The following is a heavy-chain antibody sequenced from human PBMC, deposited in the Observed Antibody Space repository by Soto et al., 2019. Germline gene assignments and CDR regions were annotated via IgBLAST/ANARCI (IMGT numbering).Heavy chain of an antibody. J-gene: IGHJ4*02. V-gene: IGHV2-5*02. CDR1: GFSLSTSGVG. Sequence: SGPTLVKPTQTLTLTCTFSGFSLSTSGVGVGWIRQPPGKALEWLALIYWDDDKRYSPSLKSRLTITKDTSKNQVVLTMTNMDPVDTATYYCAHRLLTYSSGLPPIFDYWGQGTLVTVSS. D-gene: IGHD6-19*01. CDR2: IYWDDDK. CDR3: AHRLLTYSSGLPPIFDY.